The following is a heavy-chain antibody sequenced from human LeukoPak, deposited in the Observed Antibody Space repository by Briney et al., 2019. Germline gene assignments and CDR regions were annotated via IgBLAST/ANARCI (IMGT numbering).Heavy chain of an antibody. CDR2: IYSGGST. D-gene: IGHD6-19*01. J-gene: IGHJ4*02. CDR3: AIESSSGWKVTDY. Sequence: PGGSLRLSCAASGFTVSSNYMSWVRQAPGKGLEWVSVIYSGGSTYYADSVKGRFTISRDNSKNTLYLQMSSLRAEDTAVYYCAIESSSGWKVTDYWGQGTLVTVSS. CDR1: GFTVSSNY. V-gene: IGHV3-66*01.